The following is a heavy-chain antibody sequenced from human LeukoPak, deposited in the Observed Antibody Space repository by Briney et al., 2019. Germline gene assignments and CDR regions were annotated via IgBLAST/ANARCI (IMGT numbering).Heavy chain of an antibody. V-gene: IGHV1-2*02. D-gene: IGHD4-17*01. J-gene: IGHJ4*02. CDR1: GYTFTGYY. Sequence: GASVKVSCKASGYTFTGYYMHWVRQAPGQGLEWMGWTSPKSGDRKCTQKFQGRVTMTRDTSISTVYMELDRLTFDDTAVYFCARDNYGTLDYWGQGSLVTVSS. CDR2: TSPKSGDR. CDR3: ARDNYGTLDY.